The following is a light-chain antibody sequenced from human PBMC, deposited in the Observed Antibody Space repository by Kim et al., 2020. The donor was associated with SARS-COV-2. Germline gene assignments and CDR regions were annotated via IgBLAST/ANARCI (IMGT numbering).Light chain of an antibody. J-gene: IGKJ5*01. CDR2: GAS. Sequence: YPGERAAPSCRTKHDLRSYLAWYQQKPGQPPRLLIYGASIRATGIPARFSASGFTTDFTLTITSLEPEDFAVYYCQQRSNWPPITFGQGTRLEIK. V-gene: IGKV3-11*01. CDR1: HDLRSY. CDR3: QQRSNWPPIT.